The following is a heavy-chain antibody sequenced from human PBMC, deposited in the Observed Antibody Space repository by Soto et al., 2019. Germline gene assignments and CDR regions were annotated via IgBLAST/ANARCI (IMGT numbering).Heavy chain of an antibody. J-gene: IGHJ3*02. D-gene: IGHD3-16*02. V-gene: IGHV1-18*01. Sequence: GASVKVSRKAPGYTFTSYGISCVRQAPGQGLEWMGWISAYNGNTNYAQKLQGRVTMTTDTSTSTAYMELRSLRSDDTAVYYCARGQGRGTTFGGVIADDAFDNWGQGTMVTVTS. CDR2: ISAYNGNT. CDR1: GYTFTSYG. CDR3: ARGQGRGTTFGGVIADDAFDN.